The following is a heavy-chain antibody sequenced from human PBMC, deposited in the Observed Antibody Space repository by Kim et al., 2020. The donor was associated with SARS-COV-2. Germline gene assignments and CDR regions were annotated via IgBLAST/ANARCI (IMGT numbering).Heavy chain of an antibody. CDR3: AKSRPESLGFDY. J-gene: IGHJ4*02. D-gene: IGHD3-10*01. V-gene: IGHV6-1*01. Sequence: DYAPSVKSRKSINSDTSKNQFSLQVNSVTPEDTAVYYCAKSRPESLGFDYWGQGLLVTVSS.